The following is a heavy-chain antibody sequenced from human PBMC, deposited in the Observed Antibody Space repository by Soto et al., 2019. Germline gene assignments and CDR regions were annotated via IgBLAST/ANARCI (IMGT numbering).Heavy chain of an antibody. CDR1: GFTFSSYA. CDR2: ISYDGSNK. Sequence: HPGGSLRLSCAASGFTFSSYAMHWVRQAPGKGLEWVAVISYDGSNKYYADSVKGRFTISRDNSKNTLYLQMNSLRAEDTAVYYCARVLRFLEWLNSYGMDVWGQGTTVTVSS. V-gene: IGHV3-30-3*01. D-gene: IGHD3-3*01. J-gene: IGHJ6*02. CDR3: ARVLRFLEWLNSYGMDV.